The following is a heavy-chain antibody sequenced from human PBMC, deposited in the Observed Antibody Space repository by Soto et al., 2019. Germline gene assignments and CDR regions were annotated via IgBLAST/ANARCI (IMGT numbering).Heavy chain of an antibody. D-gene: IGHD4-17*01. CDR1: GGSISSGVYY. J-gene: IGHJ3*02. Sequence: SETMSLTCTVSGGSISSGVYYWSWIQQHPGKGLEWIGYIYYSGSTYYNPSLKSRVTISVDTSKNQFSLKLSSVTAADTAVYYCARSLFSVHDYGDFHAFDIWGQGTMVTVSS. V-gene: IGHV4-31*03. CDR2: IYYSGST. CDR3: ARSLFSVHDYGDFHAFDI.